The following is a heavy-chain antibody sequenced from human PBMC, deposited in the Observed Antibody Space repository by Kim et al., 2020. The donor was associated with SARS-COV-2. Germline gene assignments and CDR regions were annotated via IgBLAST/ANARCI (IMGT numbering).Heavy chain of an antibody. CDR2: ISGSGGST. D-gene: IGHD6-6*01. J-gene: IGHJ5*02. CDR3: AKEGRTIAARPDWFDP. CDR1: GFTFSSYA. V-gene: IGHV3-23*01. Sequence: GGSLRLSCAASGFTFSSYAMSWVRQAPGKGLEWVSAISGSGGSTYYADSVKGRFTISRDNSKNTLYLQMNSLRAEDTAVYYCAKEGRTIAARPDWFDPWGQGTLVTVSS.